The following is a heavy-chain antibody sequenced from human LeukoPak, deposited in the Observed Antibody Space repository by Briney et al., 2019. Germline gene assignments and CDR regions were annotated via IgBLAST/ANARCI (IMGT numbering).Heavy chain of an antibody. Sequence: SETLSLTCAVYGGSFSGYYWSWTRQPPGKGLEWIGEINHSGSTNYNPSLKSRVTISVDTSKNQFSLKLSSVTAADTAVYYCARGPAYSSGWYYWGQGTLVTVSS. D-gene: IGHD6-19*01. CDR2: INHSGST. V-gene: IGHV4-34*01. CDR1: GGSFSGYY. J-gene: IGHJ4*02. CDR3: ARGPAYSSGWYY.